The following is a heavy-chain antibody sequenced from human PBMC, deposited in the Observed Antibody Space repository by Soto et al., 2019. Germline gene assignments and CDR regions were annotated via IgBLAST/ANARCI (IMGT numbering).Heavy chain of an antibody. CDR3: ARLGVWSGAYYYMDV. V-gene: IGHV3-74*01. Sequence: EMQVVESGGGLVQRGGSLRLSCVASGFNFGPSWMTWVRQAPGKGLVWVALVNNDGSSTRYADSVKGRFTISRDNAKNTVYLQMSSLRGDDTALYYCARLGVWSGAYYYMDVWGKGPTITVSS. CDR1: GFNFGPSW. D-gene: IGHD3-3*01. CDR2: VNNDGSST. J-gene: IGHJ6*03.